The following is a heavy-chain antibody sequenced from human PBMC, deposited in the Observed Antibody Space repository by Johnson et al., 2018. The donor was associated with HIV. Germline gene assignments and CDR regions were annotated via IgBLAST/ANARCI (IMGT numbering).Heavy chain of an antibody. CDR3: ARERVGDAFEI. CDR1: GFTFSNYA. Sequence: QVQLVESGGGVVQPGRSLRLSCAASGFTFSNYAMSWVRQAPGKGLEWVSLIWYDGITKYYTDSVKGRFTISRDTSENTLYLQMNSLRAEDTAMYYCARERVGDAFEIWGQGTMVTVSS. V-gene: IGHV3-33*08. D-gene: IGHD1-26*01. CDR2: IWYDGITK. J-gene: IGHJ3*02.